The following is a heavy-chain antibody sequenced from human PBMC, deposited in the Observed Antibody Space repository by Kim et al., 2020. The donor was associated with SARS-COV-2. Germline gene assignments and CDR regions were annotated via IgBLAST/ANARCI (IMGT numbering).Heavy chain of an antibody. V-gene: IGHV3-15*01. CDR2: IKSKTDGGTT. Sequence: GGSLRLSCAASGFTFNSAWMSWVRQAPGKGLEWVGRIKSKTDGGTTDYAAPVNGRFTISRHDSTNTVYLQMNSLKTEDTGVYYCTTTYYYASGLDYWGQG. J-gene: IGHJ4*02. D-gene: IGHD3-10*01. CDR1: GFTFNSAW. CDR3: TTTYYYASGLDY.